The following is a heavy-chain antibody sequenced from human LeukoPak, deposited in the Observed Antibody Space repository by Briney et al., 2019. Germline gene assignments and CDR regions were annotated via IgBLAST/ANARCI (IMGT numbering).Heavy chain of an antibody. Sequence: GESLKISCKGSGYSFTSCWIGWVRQMPGKGLEWVGIIYPGDSDTRYSPSFQGQVTISADKSISTAYMQWSSLKASDTAMYYCARGLPMTEGYFDNWGQGTLVTVSS. J-gene: IGHJ4*02. CDR3: ARGLPMTEGYFDN. CDR2: IYPGDSDT. D-gene: IGHD2/OR15-2a*01. V-gene: IGHV5-51*01. CDR1: GYSFTSCW.